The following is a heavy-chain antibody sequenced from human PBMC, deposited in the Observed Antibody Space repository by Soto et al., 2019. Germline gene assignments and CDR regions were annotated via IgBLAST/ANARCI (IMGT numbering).Heavy chain of an antibody. CDR3: THSRCGGDCLQSYSSHYYYGMDV. V-gene: IGHV2-5*02. CDR1: GFSLSTSGVG. CDR2: IYWDDDK. D-gene: IGHD2-21*02. J-gene: IGHJ6*02. Sequence: QITLKESGPTLVKPTQTLTLTCTFSGFSLSTSGVGVGWIRQPPGKALEWLALIYWDDDKRYSPSLKSRLTITNDTSKKQVVLTMTNMDPVDTATYFCTHSRCGGDCLQSYSSHYYYGMDVWGQGTTVTVSS.